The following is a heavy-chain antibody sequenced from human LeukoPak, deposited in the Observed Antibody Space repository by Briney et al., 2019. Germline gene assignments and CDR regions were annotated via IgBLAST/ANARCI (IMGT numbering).Heavy chain of an antibody. Sequence: QPGRSLRLSCAASGFTFSSYAMHWVRQAPGKGLEWVSAISGSGGSTYYADSVKGRFTISRDNSKNTLYLQMNSLRAEDTAVYYCAKDLSNFGVVIGETDYWGQGTLVTVSS. CDR3: AKDLSNFGVVIGETDY. CDR1: GFTFSSYA. J-gene: IGHJ4*02. D-gene: IGHD3-3*02. V-gene: IGHV3-23*01. CDR2: ISGSGGST.